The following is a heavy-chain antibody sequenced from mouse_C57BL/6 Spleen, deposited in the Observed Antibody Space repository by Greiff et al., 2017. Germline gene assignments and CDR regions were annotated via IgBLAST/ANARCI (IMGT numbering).Heavy chain of an antibody. CDR1: GYAFSSSW. Sequence: QVQLKESGPELVKPGASVKISCKASGYAFSSSWMNWVKQRPGKGLEWIGRIYPGDGDTNYNGKFKGKATLTADKSSSTAYMQLSSLTSEDSAVYFCARRASGSSLDYWGQGTTLTVSS. D-gene: IGHD1-1*01. CDR3: ARRASGSSLDY. J-gene: IGHJ2*01. CDR2: IYPGDGDT. V-gene: IGHV1-82*01.